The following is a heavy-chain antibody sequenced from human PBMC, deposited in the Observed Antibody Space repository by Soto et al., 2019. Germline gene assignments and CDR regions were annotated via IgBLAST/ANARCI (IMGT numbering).Heavy chain of an antibody. V-gene: IGHV1-18*01. J-gene: IGHJ6*02. CDR1: GYTFTSYG. CDR2: ISAYNGNT. D-gene: IGHD3-10*01. CDR3: ARDITMVRGVRYYYYGMDV. Sequence: ASVKVSCKASGYTFTSYGISWVRQAPGQGLEWMGWISAYNGNTNYAQKLQGRVTMTTDTSTSTAYMELRSLRSDDTAVYYCARDITMVRGVRYYYYGMDVWGQGTTVTVSS.